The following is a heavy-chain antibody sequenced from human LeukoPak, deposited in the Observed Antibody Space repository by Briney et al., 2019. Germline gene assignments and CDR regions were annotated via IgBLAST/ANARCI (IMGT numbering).Heavy chain of an antibody. J-gene: IGHJ4*01. D-gene: IGHD2-15*01. CDR2: IIPIFGTA. CDR3: AAEGIVVVVAASHFDN. CDR1: GDTFSSYA. Sequence: SVKVSCKASGDTFSSYAISWVRQAPGQGLEGMGRIIPIFGTANYAQKFQGRVTITTDESTSTAYMELSSLRSDDNAVFYCAAEGIVVVVAASHFDNWGQGTLVTVSS. V-gene: IGHV1-69*05.